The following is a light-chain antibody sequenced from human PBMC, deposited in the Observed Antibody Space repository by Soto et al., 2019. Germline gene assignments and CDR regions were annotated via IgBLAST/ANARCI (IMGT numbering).Light chain of an antibody. CDR2: GAS. CDR3: QQYNDWWT. Sequence: EIVMTQSPATLSVSPGERATRSCRASQSISNNLTWFQQRPGQAPRLLIYGASTRATGIPARFIGSGSGTEFTLTISSLQSEDFAVYYCQQYNDWWTFGQGTKVDIK. V-gene: IGKV3-15*01. J-gene: IGKJ1*01. CDR1: QSISNN.